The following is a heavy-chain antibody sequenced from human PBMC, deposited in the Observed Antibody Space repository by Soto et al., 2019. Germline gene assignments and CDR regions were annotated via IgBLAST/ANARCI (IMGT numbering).Heavy chain of an antibody. J-gene: IGHJ5*02. CDR1: GFTFSSYA. Sequence: EVQLLESGGGLVQPGGSLRLSCAASGFTFSSYAMSWVRQAPGKGLEWVSAISGSGGSTYYADSVKGRFTISRDNSKNTLYLQMNSLRAEDTAVYYCAKDRNPGIAVAGPPTHPEPWGQGTLVTVSS. CDR2: ISGSGGST. V-gene: IGHV3-23*01. D-gene: IGHD6-19*01. CDR3: AKDRNPGIAVAGPPTHPEP.